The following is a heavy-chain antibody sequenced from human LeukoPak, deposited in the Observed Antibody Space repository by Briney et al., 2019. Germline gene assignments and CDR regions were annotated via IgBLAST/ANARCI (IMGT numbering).Heavy chain of an antibody. Sequence: GGSLRLSCAASGFTFSDYYMSWIRQAPGKGLEWVSYISSSSSYTNYADSVKGRFTISRDNAKNSLYLQMNSLRAEDTAVYYCARGDDIDAFGIWGQGTMVTVSS. D-gene: IGHD2-21*01. J-gene: IGHJ3*02. CDR1: GFTFSDYY. CDR2: ISSSSSYT. V-gene: IGHV3-11*06. CDR3: ARGDDIDAFGI.